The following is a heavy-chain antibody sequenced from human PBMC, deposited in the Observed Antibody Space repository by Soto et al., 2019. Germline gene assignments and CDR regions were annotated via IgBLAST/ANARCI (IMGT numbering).Heavy chain of an antibody. CDR3: AKEEVERFLEWRPTYFDY. V-gene: IGHV3-23*01. D-gene: IGHD3-3*01. CDR2: ISGSGGST. Sequence: PGGSLRLSCAASGFTFSSYAMSWVRQAPGKGLEWVSAISGSGGSTYYADSVKGRFTISRDNSKNTLYLQMNSLRAEDTAVYYCAKEEVERFLEWRPTYFDYWGQGTLVTVSS. CDR1: GFTFSSYA. J-gene: IGHJ4*02.